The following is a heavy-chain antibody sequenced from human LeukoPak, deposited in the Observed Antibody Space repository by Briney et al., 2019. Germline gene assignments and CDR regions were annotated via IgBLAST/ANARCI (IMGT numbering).Heavy chain of an antibody. Sequence: SETLSLTCAVYGGSFSGYYWSWIRQPPGKGLEWIGEINHSGSTNYNPSLKSRVTISVDTSKNQFSLKLSSVTAADTAVYYCARVLSGQLVRNYYYYMDVWGKGTTVTVSS. J-gene: IGHJ6*03. V-gene: IGHV4-34*01. CDR3: ARVLSGQLVRNYYYYMDV. CDR1: GGSFSGYY. CDR2: INHSGST. D-gene: IGHD6-6*01.